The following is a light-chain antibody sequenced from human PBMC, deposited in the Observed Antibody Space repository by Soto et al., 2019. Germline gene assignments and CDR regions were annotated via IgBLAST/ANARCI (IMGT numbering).Light chain of an antibody. Sequence: DIQMTKSPSSLSASVGDRVTITSQARQAISKHLNWFQHKSGRAPKGQIYTASNLGTVVPSRFSGSGSGTDFTLTINSLKSEDIATYSCQQYHYLLSFGGGTKVEI. CDR1: QAISKH. V-gene: IGKV1-33*01. CDR2: TAS. J-gene: IGKJ4*01. CDR3: QQYHYLLS.